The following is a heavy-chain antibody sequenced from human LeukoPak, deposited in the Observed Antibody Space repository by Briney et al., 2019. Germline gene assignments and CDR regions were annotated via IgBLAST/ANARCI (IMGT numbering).Heavy chain of an antibody. Sequence: PGGSLRLACAASGFTFSSYSMSWVRQAPGKGLEWASAISGSGGSTYYADSVKGRFTISRDNSKHPLYLQMNSLRAEDTAVYYCAKSVSSGYYYYFDYWGQGTLVTVSS. CDR2: ISGSGGST. J-gene: IGHJ4*02. CDR1: GFTFSSYS. V-gene: IGHV3-23*01. D-gene: IGHD3-22*01. CDR3: AKSVSSGYYYYFDY.